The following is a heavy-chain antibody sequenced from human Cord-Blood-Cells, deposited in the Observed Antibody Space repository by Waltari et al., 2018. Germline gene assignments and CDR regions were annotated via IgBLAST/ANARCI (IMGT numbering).Heavy chain of an antibody. J-gene: IGHJ2*01. Sequence: EVQLVESGGGVVRPGGSLRLSCAASGFTFDDYGMSWVRQDPGEGLEWVAGVNWDGGSTGDADSGKGRFTISRDNAKNSLYLQMNSLRAEDTALYHCARAELGIDWYFDLWGRGTLFTVSS. D-gene: IGHD7-27*01. V-gene: IGHV3-20*01. CDR2: VNWDGGST. CDR1: GFTFDDYG. CDR3: ARAELGIDWYFDL.